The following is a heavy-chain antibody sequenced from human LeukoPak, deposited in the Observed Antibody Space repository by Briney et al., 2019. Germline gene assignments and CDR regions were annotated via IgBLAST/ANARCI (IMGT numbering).Heavy chain of an antibody. Sequence: PGRSLRLSCAASGFTFSSYSMNWVRQAPGKGLEWVSSISSSSSYIYYADSVKGRFTISRDNAKNSLYLQMNSLRAEDTAVYYCARDLPPYYFDYWGQGTLVTVSS. V-gene: IGHV3-21*04. CDR1: GFTFSSYS. CDR2: ISSSSSYI. J-gene: IGHJ4*02. CDR3: ARDLPPYYFDY.